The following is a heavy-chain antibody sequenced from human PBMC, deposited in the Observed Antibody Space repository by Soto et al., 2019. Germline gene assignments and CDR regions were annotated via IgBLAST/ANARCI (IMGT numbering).Heavy chain of an antibody. J-gene: IGHJ3*02. CDR2: FDPEDGET. Sequence: ASVKVSCKVSGYTLTELSMHWVRQAPGKGLEWMGGFDPEDGETIYAQKFQGRVTMTEDTSTDTAYMELSSLRSEDTAVYYCAPVVVVAASWGAFDIWGQGTMVTVSS. D-gene: IGHD2-15*01. V-gene: IGHV1-24*01. CDR3: APVVVVAASWGAFDI. CDR1: GYTLTELS.